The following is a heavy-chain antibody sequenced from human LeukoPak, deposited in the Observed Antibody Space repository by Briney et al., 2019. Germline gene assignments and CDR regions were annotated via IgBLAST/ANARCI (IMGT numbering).Heavy chain of an antibody. CDR3: ARDWRFFYDNAGYRGNYFDP. J-gene: IGHJ5*02. D-gene: IGHD3-22*01. Sequence: SETLSLTCTVSGCSISSYYWGWIRQPPGKGLEWIGSIYHSGRTYYNPSLKSRITISVDTSKNQFSLKMNSLTAADTALYFCARDWRFFYDNAGYRGNYFDPWGQGTLVTVSS. V-gene: IGHV4-38-2*02. CDR2: IYHSGRT. CDR1: GCSISSYY.